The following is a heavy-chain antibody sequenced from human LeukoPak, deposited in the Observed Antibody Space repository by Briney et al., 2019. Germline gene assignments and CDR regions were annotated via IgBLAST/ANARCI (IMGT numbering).Heavy chain of an antibody. CDR1: GFTFSSYS. J-gene: IGHJ3*02. CDR2: ISSSSSYI. D-gene: IGHD3-22*01. V-gene: IGHV3-21*01. CDR3: AREKAYYDSSGYRSGYAFDI. Sequence: PGGSLRLSCAASGFTFSSYSMNWVRQAPGKGLEWVSSISSSSSYIYYADSVKGRFTISRDNSKNTLYLQMNSLRAEDTAVYYCAREKAYYDSSGYRSGYAFDIWGQGTMVTVSS.